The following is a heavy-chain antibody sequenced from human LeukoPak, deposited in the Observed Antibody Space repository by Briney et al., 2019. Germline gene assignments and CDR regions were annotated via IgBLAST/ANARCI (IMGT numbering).Heavy chain of an antibody. D-gene: IGHD6-13*01. Sequence: GGSLRLSCAASGFTFSSYAMHWVRQVPGKGLEWVALIWYDGSHESYADSVKGRFSISRDNSKNTLYLQMNSLRVEDTAVYYCAKERKDIVAAGTDYWGPGTLVTVSS. CDR2: IWYDGSHE. CDR1: GFTFSSYA. J-gene: IGHJ4*02. CDR3: AKERKDIVAAGTDY. V-gene: IGHV3-33*06.